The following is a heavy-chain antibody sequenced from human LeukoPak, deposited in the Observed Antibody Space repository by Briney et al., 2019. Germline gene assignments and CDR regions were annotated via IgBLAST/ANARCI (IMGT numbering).Heavy chain of an antibody. CDR1: GDSVSSNSAA. CDR3: AANTFGGAIAT. Sequence: SQTLSLTCAISGDSVSSNSAAWSWVTQAPSRGLEWLGRTYYRSKWYNEYAVSVKSRITINPDTSKNQFSLQPNSVTPEDTAVYYCAANTFGGAIATWGQGTLVTVSS. V-gene: IGHV6-1*01. D-gene: IGHD3-16*02. CDR2: TYYRSKWYN. J-gene: IGHJ4*02.